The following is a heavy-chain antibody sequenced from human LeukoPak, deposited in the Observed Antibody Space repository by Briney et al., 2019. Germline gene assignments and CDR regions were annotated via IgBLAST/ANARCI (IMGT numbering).Heavy chain of an antibody. CDR2: IYYSGST. J-gene: IGHJ4*02. CDR3: ARGDIWASDYYFDY. Sequence: SETLSLTCTVSGGSISSYYWSWIRQPPGKGLEWIGYIYYSGSTNYNPSLKSRVTISVDTSKNQFSLKLSSVTAADTAVYYCARGDIWASDYYFDYWGQGTLVTVSS. CDR1: GGSISSYY. D-gene: IGHD5-12*01. V-gene: IGHV4-59*12.